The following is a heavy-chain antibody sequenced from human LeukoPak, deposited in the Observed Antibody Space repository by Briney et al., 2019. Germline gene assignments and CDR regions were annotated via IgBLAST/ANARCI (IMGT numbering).Heavy chain of an antibody. Sequence: GGSLRLSCTASGFSFSAYSMSWVRQAPGKGLQWVSYIIHNSGSYLYYADSVKGRFTISRDNAKNSLYLQMNSLRAEDTAVYYCARVLLLEGATKGYFDSWGQETLVTVSS. J-gene: IGHJ4*02. CDR3: ARVLLLEGATKGYFDS. V-gene: IGHV3-21*01. CDR2: IIHNSGSYL. D-gene: IGHD1-26*01. CDR1: GFSFSAYS.